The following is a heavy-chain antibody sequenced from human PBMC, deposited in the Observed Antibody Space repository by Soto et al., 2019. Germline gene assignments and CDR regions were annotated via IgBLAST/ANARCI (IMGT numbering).Heavy chain of an antibody. CDR2: ISSSSSYT. J-gene: IGHJ4*02. CDR1: GFTFSDYY. CDR3: AREGSYGDYDY. V-gene: IGHV3-11*06. D-gene: IGHD4-17*01. Sequence: GGSLRLSCAASGFTFSDYYMSWTRQAPGKGLEWVSYISSSSSYTNYADSVKGRFTISRDNAKNSLYLQMNSLRAEDTAVYYCAREGSYGDYDYWGQGTLVTVSS.